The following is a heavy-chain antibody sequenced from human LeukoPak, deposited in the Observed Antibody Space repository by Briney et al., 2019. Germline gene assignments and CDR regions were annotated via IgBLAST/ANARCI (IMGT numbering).Heavy chain of an antibody. D-gene: IGHD6-19*01. CDR3: ARVREQWLVYDAFDI. CDR2: INPNSGGT. Sequence: GASVKVSCKASGYTFTGYYMHWVRQAPGQGLEWMGWINPNSGGTNYAQKFQGRVTMTRDTSIGTAYMELSRLRSDDTAVYYCARVREQWLVYDAFDIWGQGTMVTVSS. J-gene: IGHJ3*02. CDR1: GYTFTGYY. V-gene: IGHV1-2*02.